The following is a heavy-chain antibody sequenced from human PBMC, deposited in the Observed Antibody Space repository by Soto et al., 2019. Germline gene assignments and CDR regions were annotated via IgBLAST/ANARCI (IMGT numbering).Heavy chain of an antibody. CDR3: ARDANRRGYSYGPGY. D-gene: IGHD5-18*01. J-gene: IGHJ4*02. CDR2: ISYDGSNK. CDR1: GFTFSSYA. V-gene: IGHV3-30-3*01. Sequence: GGSLRLSCAASGFTFSSYAMHWVRQAPGKGLEWVAVISYDGSNKYYADSVKGRFTISRDNSKNTLYLQMNSLRAEDTAVYYCARDANRRGYSYGPGYWGQGTPVTVSS.